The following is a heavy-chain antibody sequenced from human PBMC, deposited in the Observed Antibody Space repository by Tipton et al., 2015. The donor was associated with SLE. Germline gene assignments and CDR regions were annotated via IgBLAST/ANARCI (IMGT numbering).Heavy chain of an antibody. J-gene: IGHJ3*01. CDR3: ARVKLRFGELFLYHPLDL. Sequence: TLSLTCTVSGGSISSGGYYWGWIRQPPGKGLEWIGSIYYSGSTYYNPSLKSRVTISVDTSKNQFSLKLSSVTAADTAMYYCARVKLRFGELFLYHPLDLWGQGTMVTVSS. D-gene: IGHD3-10*01. CDR1: GGSISSGGYY. CDR2: IYYSGST. V-gene: IGHV4-39*07.